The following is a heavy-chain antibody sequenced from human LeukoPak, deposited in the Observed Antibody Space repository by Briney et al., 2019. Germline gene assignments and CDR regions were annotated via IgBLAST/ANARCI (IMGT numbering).Heavy chain of an antibody. V-gene: IGHV1-69*05. J-gene: IGHJ5*02. CDR3: ARDLIVVVPAATGGWFDP. CDR1: GGTFSSYA. CDR2: IIPIFGTA. D-gene: IGHD2-2*01. Sequence: ASVKVSCKASGGTFSSYAISWVRQAPGQGLEWMGGIIPIFGTANYAQKFQGRVTITTDESTSTAYMELSSLRSEDTAVYYCARDLIVVVPAATGGWFDPWGQGTLVTVSS.